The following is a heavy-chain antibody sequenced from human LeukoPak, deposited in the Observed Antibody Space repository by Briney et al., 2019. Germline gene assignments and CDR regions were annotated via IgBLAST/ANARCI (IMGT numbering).Heavy chain of an antibody. CDR3: ARVVPIFGVVGPGQNWFDP. V-gene: IGHV4-59*06. Sequence: SETLSLTCTVSGGSISSYYWSWIRQPPGKGLEWIGYIYYRGSTYYNPSLKSRVTISVDTSKNQFSLKLSSVTAADTAVYYCARVVPIFGVVGPGQNWFDPWGQGTLVTVSS. CDR1: GGSISSYY. D-gene: IGHD3-3*01. J-gene: IGHJ5*02. CDR2: IYYRGST.